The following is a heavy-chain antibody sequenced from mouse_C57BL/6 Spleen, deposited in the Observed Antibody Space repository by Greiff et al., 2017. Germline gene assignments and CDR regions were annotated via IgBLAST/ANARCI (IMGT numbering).Heavy chain of an antibody. CDR3: ARPRYYGSSSQWYFDD. CDR1: GFTFSDYG. CDR2: ISSGSSTI. V-gene: IGHV5-17*01. J-gene: IGHJ1*03. Sequence: EVKLVESGGGLVKPGGSLKLSCAASGFTFSDYGMHWVRQAPEKGLEWVAYISSGSSTIYYADPVKGRFPISRDHAKHTLFLQMTRLRSAASSMYYCARPRYYGSSSQWYFDDWGTGTTVTVSS. D-gene: IGHD1-1*01.